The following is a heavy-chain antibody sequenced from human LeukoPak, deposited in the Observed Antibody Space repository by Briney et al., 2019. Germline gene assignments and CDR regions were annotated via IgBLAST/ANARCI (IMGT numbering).Heavy chain of an antibody. CDR3: ARGGCSGGSYCDY. Sequence: GASVKVSCKASGYTFTTFGISWGRRAPGQGLEGMGWISPYTGNTNYAQKLQGRVTMTTDTSTSTAHMELRSLRSDDTAMYYCARGGCSGGSYCDYWGQGTLVTVSS. V-gene: IGHV1-18*01. CDR1: GYTFTTFG. D-gene: IGHD2-15*01. CDR2: ISPYTGNT. J-gene: IGHJ4*02.